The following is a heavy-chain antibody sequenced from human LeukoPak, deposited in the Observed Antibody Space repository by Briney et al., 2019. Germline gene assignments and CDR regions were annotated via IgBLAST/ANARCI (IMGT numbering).Heavy chain of an antibody. CDR3: ARNLVDSGYACLDY. CDR2: INSDGSST. D-gene: IGHD5-12*01. V-gene: IGHV3-74*01. CDR1: GFAFNTYW. Sequence: GGSLRLSCAASGFAFNTYWMHWVRQAPGTGLVWVSRINSDGSSTSYADSVKGRFTISRDNAKNTLYLQMNSLRAEDTAVYYCARNLVDSGYACLDYWGQGTLVTVSS. J-gene: IGHJ4*02.